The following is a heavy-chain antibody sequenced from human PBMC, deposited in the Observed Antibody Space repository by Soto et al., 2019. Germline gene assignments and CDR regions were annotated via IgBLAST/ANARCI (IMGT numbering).Heavy chain of an antibody. Sequence: PSETLSLTCTVSGGSISSSSYYWGWIRQPPGKGLERIGSIYYSGSTYYNPSLKSRVTISVDTSKNQFSLKLSSVTAADTAVYYCARMYSSSWTPFDYWGQGTLVTVSS. CDR1: GGSISSSSYY. CDR3: ARMYSSSWTPFDY. D-gene: IGHD6-13*01. J-gene: IGHJ4*02. V-gene: IGHV4-39*01. CDR2: IYYSGST.